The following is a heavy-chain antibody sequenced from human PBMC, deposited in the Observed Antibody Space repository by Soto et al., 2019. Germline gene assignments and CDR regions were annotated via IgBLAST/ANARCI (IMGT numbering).Heavy chain of an antibody. CDR2: INHSGST. D-gene: IGHD3-10*01. CDR3: ARGGRRLWFGEYGMDV. J-gene: IGHJ6*02. V-gene: IGHV4-34*01. Sequence: SETLSLTCAVYGGSFSGYYWSWIRQPPGKGLEWIGEINHSGSTNYNPSLKSRVTISVDTSKNQFSLKLSSVTAADTAVYYCARGGRRLWFGEYGMDVWGQGTTVTVSS. CDR1: GGSFSGYY.